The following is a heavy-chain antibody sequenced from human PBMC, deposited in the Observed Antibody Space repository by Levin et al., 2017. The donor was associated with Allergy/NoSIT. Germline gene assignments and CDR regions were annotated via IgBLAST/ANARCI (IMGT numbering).Heavy chain of an antibody. CDR3: ARGPEV. J-gene: IGHJ4*02. CDR1: GFTFSIYT. V-gene: IGHV3-21*01. CDR2: ISTNSAYI. Sequence: PGESLKISCAASGFTFSIYTMNWVRQAPGKGLEWISFISTNSAYIYYADSVRGRFTISRDNAKRSLYLQMDSLRDDDTAVYYCARGPEVWGQGTPVTVSS.